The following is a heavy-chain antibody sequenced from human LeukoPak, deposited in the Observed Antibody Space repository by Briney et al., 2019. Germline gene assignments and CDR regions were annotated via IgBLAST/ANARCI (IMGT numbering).Heavy chain of an antibody. CDR1: GFTFSSYW. CDR3: AREMDSSGYYHHDAFDI. D-gene: IGHD3-22*01. J-gene: IGHJ3*02. Sequence: LAGGSLRLSCAASGFTFSSYWMSWVRQAPGKGLEWVANIKQDGSEKYYVDSVKGRFTISRDNAKNSLYLQMNSLRAEDTAVYYCAREMDSSGYYHHDAFDIWGQGTMVTVSS. CDR2: IKQDGSEK. V-gene: IGHV3-7*01.